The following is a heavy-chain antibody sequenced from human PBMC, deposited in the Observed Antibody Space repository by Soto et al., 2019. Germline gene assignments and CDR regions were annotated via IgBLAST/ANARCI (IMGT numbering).Heavy chain of an antibody. CDR3: ARDRIMYSKFPEPFAS. CDR1: GFPFGAYS. Sequence: GGSLRRSCAASGFPFGAYSMNCVRQAPGKGLEWISYISSSGSTIYYADSVKGRFTISRDRAKTSLYLHMSSLRDEETAVYYCARDRIMYSKFPEPFASWAQGTMVTVSS. D-gene: IGHD2-8*01. CDR2: ISSSGSTI. V-gene: IGHV3-48*02. J-gene: IGHJ4*02.